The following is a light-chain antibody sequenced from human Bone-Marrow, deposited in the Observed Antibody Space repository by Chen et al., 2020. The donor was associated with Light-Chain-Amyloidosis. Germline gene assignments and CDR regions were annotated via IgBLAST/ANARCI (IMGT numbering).Light chain of an antibody. CDR3: SSYTITNTLV. V-gene: IGLV2-14*01. Sequence: QSPLTQPASVSGSPGQSITISCTGTSSHVGGDNHVSWYQQHPDKAPKLMIYEVTNRPSWVPDRFSGSKSDNTASLTISGLQTEDEADYFCSSYTITNTLVFGSGTRVTVL. J-gene: IGLJ1*01. CDR1: SSHVGGDNH. CDR2: EVT.